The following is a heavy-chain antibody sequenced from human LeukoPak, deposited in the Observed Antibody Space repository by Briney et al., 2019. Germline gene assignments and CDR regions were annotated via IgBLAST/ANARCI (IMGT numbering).Heavy chain of an antibody. CDR2: IKQDGSEK. CDR1: GFTFSSYW. V-gene: IGHV3-7*01. J-gene: IGHJ6*02. D-gene: IGHD6-13*01. Sequence: GGSLRLSCAASGFTFSSYWMSWVRQAPGKGLEWVANIKQDGSEKYYVDSAKGRFTISRDNAKNSLYLQMNSLRAEDTALYYCARDTPYSSSWQSYYGMDVWGQGTTVIVSS. CDR3: ARDTPYSSSWQSYYGMDV.